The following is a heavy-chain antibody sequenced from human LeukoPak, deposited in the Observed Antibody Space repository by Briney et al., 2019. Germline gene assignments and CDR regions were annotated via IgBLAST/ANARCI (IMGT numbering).Heavy chain of an antibody. Sequence: ASVKVSCKASGGTFSSYAISWVRQAPGQGLEWMGRIIPILGIANYAQKFQGRVTMTRNTSISTAYMELSSLRSEDTAVYYCARFLHYWGQGTLVTVSS. CDR3: ARFLHY. V-gene: IGHV1-69*04. J-gene: IGHJ4*02. CDR1: GGTFSSYA. CDR2: IIPILGIA.